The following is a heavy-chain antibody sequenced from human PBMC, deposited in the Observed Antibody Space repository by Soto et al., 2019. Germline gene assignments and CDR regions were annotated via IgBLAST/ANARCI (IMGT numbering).Heavy chain of an antibody. CDR3: ARTSVGAYYDFWSGYFQIYGMDV. Sequence: ASVKVSCKASGYTFTSYDINWVRQATGQGLEWMGWMNPNSGNTGYAQKFQGRVTMTRNTSISTAYMELSSLRSEDTAVYYCARTSVGAYYDFWSGYFQIYGMDVWGQGTTVTVSS. V-gene: IGHV1-8*01. D-gene: IGHD3-3*01. CDR2: MNPNSGNT. CDR1: GYTFTSYD. J-gene: IGHJ6*02.